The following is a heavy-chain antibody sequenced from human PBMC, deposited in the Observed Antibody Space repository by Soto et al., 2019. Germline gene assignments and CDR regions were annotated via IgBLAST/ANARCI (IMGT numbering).Heavy chain of an antibody. CDR1: GYTFTSYA. CDR2: ISAYNGNT. CDR3: AGDFTGWPPDGVDY. Sequence: QVQLVQSGVEVKKPGASVKVSCKASGYTFTSYAISWVRQAPGQGLEWMGWISAYNGNTNYAQNLRGRVTMTTDASTRTANMELRSLRYDDTAMYYCAGDFTGWPPDGVDYWGQGTQVTVSS. D-gene: IGHD3-16*01. V-gene: IGHV1-18*01. J-gene: IGHJ4*02.